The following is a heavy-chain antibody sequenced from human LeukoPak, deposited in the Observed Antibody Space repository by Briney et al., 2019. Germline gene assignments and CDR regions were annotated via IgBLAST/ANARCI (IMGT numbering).Heavy chain of an antibody. D-gene: IGHD3-10*01. J-gene: IGHJ4*02. V-gene: IGHV3-21*04. CDR3: STSTADSVILLWFGSGASFDY. Sequence: GGSLRLSCVASGFTFSTYNMHWVRQAPGKGLEWVSTISSSSSSYKYYADSVKGRFTISRDNSKNTLYLQMNSLRAEDTAVYYCSTSTADSVILLWFGSGASFDYWGQGTLVTVSS. CDR1: GFTFSTYN. CDR2: ISSSSSSYK.